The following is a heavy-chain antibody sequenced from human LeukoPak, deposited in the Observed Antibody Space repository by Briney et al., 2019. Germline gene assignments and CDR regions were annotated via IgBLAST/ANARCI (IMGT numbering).Heavy chain of an antibody. CDR3: ARVRYYDSSGYYYPTRGWYFDL. V-gene: IGHV4-34*01. D-gene: IGHD3-22*01. CDR2: INHSGST. CDR1: GGSFSGYY. J-gene: IGHJ2*01. Sequence: SGTLSLTCAVYGGSFSGYYWSWIRQPPGKGLEWIGEINHSGSTNYNPSLKSRVTISVDTSKNQFSLKLSSVTAADTAVYYCARVRYYDSSGYYYPTRGWYFDLWGRGTLVTVSS.